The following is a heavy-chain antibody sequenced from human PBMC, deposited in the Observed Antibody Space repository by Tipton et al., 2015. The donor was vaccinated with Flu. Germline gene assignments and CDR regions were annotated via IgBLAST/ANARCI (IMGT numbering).Heavy chain of an antibody. V-gene: IGHV1-8*01. CDR2: MNPDSGHT. D-gene: IGHD5-18*01. CDR1: GYTFTSYD. J-gene: IGHJ6*02. CDR3: ARGPTAIVDYGMDV. Sequence: QLVQSVAEVKKPGASVKVSCKASGYTFTSYDINWVRQATGQGLEWMGWMNPDSGHTDYARKFQGRVTMTRNTSTSTAYMELSGLRSEDTAVYYCARGPTAIVDYGMDVWGQGTTVTVS.